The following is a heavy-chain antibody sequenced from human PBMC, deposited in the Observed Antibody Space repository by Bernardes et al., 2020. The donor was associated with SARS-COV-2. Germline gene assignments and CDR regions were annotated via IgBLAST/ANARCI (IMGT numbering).Heavy chain of an antibody. Sequence: SESLSLTCAVYGGSFSGYYWSWIRQPPGKGLEWIGEINHSGSTNYNPSLKSRVTISVDTSKNQFSLKLSSVTAADTAVYYCARGTTVTTFYYYYYGMDVWGQGTTVTVSS. D-gene: IGHD4-17*01. CDR2: INHSGST. J-gene: IGHJ6*02. CDR1: GGSFSGYY. CDR3: ARGTTVTTFYYYYYGMDV. V-gene: IGHV4-34*01.